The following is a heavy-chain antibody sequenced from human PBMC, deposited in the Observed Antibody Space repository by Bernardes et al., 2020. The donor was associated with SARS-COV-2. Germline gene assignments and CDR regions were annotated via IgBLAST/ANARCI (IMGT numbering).Heavy chain of an antibody. D-gene: IGHD3-22*01. J-gene: IGHJ5*01. Sequence: SETLSLTCTVSGGSISDSYWSWIRQPPGKPLEWIGFIYGTGGTSYNPSLRSRVTISRDTSTKQFFLNLRSVTAADTAVYYCTRGTAGGGYTDSWGQGTLVTVSS. V-gene: IGHV4-59*01. CDR3: TRGTAGGGYTDS. CDR2: IYGTGGT. CDR1: GGSISDSY.